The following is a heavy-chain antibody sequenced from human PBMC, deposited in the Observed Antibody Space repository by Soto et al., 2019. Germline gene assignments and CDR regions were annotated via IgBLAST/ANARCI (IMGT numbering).Heavy chain of an antibody. V-gene: IGHV1-8*01. CDR1: GYTFTSYD. J-gene: IGHJ6*02. D-gene: IGHD3-3*01. Sequence: ASVRVSCKASGYTFTSYDINWVRQATGQGLEWMGWMNPNSGNTGYAQKFQGRVTMTRNTSISTAYMELSSLRSEDTAVYYCARGGITGIYYYYYGMDVWGQGTTVTVSS. CDR2: MNPNSGNT. CDR3: ARGGITGIYYYYYGMDV.